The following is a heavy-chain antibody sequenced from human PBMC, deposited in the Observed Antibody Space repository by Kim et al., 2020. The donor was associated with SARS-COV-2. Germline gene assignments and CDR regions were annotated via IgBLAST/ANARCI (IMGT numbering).Heavy chain of an antibody. D-gene: IGHD3-9*01. CDR3: ARYFDWSFAFDP. Sequence: NSNPSLTSRVTISVDKSKNQFSLKLSSVTAADTAVYYCARYFDWSFAFDPWGQGTLVTVSS. V-gene: IGHV4-4*02. J-gene: IGHJ5*02.